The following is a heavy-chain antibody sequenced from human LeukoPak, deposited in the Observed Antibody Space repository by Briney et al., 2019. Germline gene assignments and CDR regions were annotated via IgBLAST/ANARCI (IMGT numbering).Heavy chain of an antibody. V-gene: IGHV4-38-2*01. J-gene: IGHJ6*03. CDR1: GYSISNGYY. CDR2: LYHSDSA. Sequence: SETLSLTCAVSGYSISNGYYWVWIRQPPGRGLEWVGSLYHSDSAYYNTSLRSRVSMSVDTSKNQFSLTLSFVTAADTAVYYCARQHDSYYYYYIDVRGSGTTVAVSS. CDR3: ARQHDSYYYYYIDV.